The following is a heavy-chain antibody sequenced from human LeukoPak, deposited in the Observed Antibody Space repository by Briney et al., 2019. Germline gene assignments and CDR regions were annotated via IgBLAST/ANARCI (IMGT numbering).Heavy chain of an antibody. Sequence: SETLSLTCAVYGGSFSGYYWSWIRQPPGKGLEWIGEINHSGSTNYNPSLKSRVTISVDTSKNQFSLKLSSVTAADTAVYYCARGSDSARGYSYGYSGRNWFDPWGQGTLVTVSS. CDR3: ARGSDSARGYSYGYSGRNWFDP. D-gene: IGHD5-18*01. CDR1: GGSFSGYY. CDR2: INHSGST. V-gene: IGHV4-34*01. J-gene: IGHJ5*02.